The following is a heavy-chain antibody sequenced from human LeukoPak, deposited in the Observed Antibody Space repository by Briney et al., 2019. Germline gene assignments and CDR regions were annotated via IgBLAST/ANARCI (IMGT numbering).Heavy chain of an antibody. Sequence: GGSLRLSCLLSGIPFEDAWMSWVRQAPGKGLEWVGRITNAGTTDYGAPVKGRFTISRDNSKNTFYLQMNSLTADDTSMYYCTWMSTKHTVDFWPRGPLFNVSS. V-gene: IGHV3-15*01. CDR1: GIPFEDAW. CDR3: TWMSTKHTVDF. CDR2: ITNAGTT. J-gene: IGHJ4*02. D-gene: IGHD5/OR15-5a*01.